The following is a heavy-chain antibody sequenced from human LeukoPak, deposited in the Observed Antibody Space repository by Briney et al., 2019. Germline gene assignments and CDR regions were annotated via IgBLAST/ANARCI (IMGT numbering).Heavy chain of an antibody. D-gene: IGHD2-15*01. CDR1: GYTFTSYD. CDR2: MNPNSGNT. Sequence: GASVKVSCKASGYTFTSYDINWVRQATGQGLEWMGWMNPNSGNTGYAQKFQGRVTMTRNTSISTAYMELSSLRSEDTAVYYCARSVCSGGSCYLSVDFDYWGQGTLVTVSS. V-gene: IGHV1-8*01. J-gene: IGHJ4*02. CDR3: ARSVCSGGSCYLSVDFDY.